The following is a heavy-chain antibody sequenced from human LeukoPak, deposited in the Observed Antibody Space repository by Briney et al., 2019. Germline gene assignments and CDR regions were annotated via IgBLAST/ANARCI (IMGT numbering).Heavy chain of an antibody. CDR3: ARYHCSSISCYSEVSFDS. V-gene: IGHV3-30*02. CDR2: IRYDGGNK. CDR1: GFTFSSYG. J-gene: IGHJ4*02. D-gene: IGHD2-2*01. Sequence: PGGSLRLSCAASGFTFSSYGMHWVRQAPGKGLEWVAFIRYDGGNKYYADSVKGRFTISRDNSKNTLYLQMNSLRAEDTALYYCARYHCSSISCYSEVSFDSWGQGTLVTVSS.